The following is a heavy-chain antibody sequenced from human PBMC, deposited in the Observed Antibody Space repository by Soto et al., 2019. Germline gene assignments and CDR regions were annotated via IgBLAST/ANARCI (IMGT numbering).Heavy chain of an antibody. D-gene: IGHD2-15*01. CDR2: IIPIFGTA. CDR1: GGTFSSYA. J-gene: IGHJ5*02. V-gene: IGHV1-69*06. Sequence: QVQLVQSGAEVKKPGSSVKVSCKASGGTFSSYAISWVRQAPGQGLEWMGGIIPIFGTANYAQKFQGRVTITEDTSTSTAYMELSSLRAEDTAVYYCARWRDESDYFSGGSCYSGYNWFDPWGQGTLVTVSS. CDR3: ARWRDESDYFSGGSCYSGYNWFDP.